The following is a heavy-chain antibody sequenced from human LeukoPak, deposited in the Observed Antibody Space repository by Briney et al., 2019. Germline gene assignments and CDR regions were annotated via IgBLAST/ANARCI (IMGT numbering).Heavy chain of an antibody. CDR3: ASDRYSSSWYGSVWFDP. CDR2: INHSGST. J-gene: IGHJ5*02. V-gene: IGHV4-34*01. Sequence: SETLSLTCAVHGGSFSGYYWSWIRQPPGKGLEWIGEINHSGSTNYNPSLKSRVTISVDTSKNQFSLKLSSVTAADTAVYYCASDRYSSSWYGSVWFDPWGQGTLVTVSS. D-gene: IGHD6-13*01. CDR1: GGSFSGYY.